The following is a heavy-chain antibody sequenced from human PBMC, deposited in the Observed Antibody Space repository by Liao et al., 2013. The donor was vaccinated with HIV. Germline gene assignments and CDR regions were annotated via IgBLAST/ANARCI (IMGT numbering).Heavy chain of an antibody. V-gene: IGHV4-30-4*08. D-gene: IGHD3-10*01. CDR1: GASISSGDYY. CDR2: IYYSGST. Sequence: QVQLQESGPGLVKPSQTLSLTCTVSGASISSGDYYWSWIRQPPGKGLEWIGYIYYSGSTYYNSSLKSRVTISVDTSKNQFSLRLTSVTAADTAVYYCARSPGTGNFVYWGQGTLVTVSS. J-gene: IGHJ4*02. CDR3: ARSPGTGNFVY.